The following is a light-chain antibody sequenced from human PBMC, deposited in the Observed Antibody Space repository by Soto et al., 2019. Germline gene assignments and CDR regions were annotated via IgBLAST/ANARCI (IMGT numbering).Light chain of an antibody. CDR2: AAS. CDR3: LQDYNDPRT. J-gene: IGKJ2*01. Sequence: ALQMTQSPSSLSASVGDRVTITCRASQGIRNDLGWYQQKPGKAPKLLIYAASSLQSGVPSRFSRGGSGTDFTLTISSLQPEDFATYYCLQDYNDPRTFGQGTKLEIK. V-gene: IGKV1-6*01. CDR1: QGIRND.